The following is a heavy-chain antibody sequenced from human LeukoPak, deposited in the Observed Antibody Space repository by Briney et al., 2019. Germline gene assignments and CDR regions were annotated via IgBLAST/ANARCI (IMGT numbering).Heavy chain of an antibody. J-gene: IGHJ4*02. V-gene: IGHV3-7*01. CDR1: AFTFSSYW. CDR2: IKQDGSEK. D-gene: IGHD6-13*01. Sequence: GGALRLSCAACAFTFSSYWMIWVRQAPGKGREWVANIKQDGSEKYYVDSVKGRFTISRDNAKNSLYLQMNSLRAEDTAVYYCARGGYSSSWYISRDYWGPGTLGTVSS. CDR3: ARGGYSSSWYISRDY.